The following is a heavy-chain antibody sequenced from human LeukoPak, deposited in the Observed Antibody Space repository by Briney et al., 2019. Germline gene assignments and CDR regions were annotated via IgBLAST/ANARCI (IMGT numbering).Heavy chain of an antibody. V-gene: IGHV3-7*01. J-gene: IGHJ4*02. D-gene: IGHD1-26*01. CDR1: GFTFSSYW. CDR3: ARDLGGSYYVTLFDY. Sequence: GGSLRLSCAASGFTFSSYWMSWVRQAPGKGLEWVANIKQAGSEKYYVDSVKGRFTISRDNAKNSLYLQMNSLRAEDTAVYYCARDLGGSYYVTLFDYWGQGTLVTVSS. CDR2: IKQAGSEK.